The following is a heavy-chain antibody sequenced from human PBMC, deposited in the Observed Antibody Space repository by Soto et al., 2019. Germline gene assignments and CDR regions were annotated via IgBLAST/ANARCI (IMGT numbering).Heavy chain of an antibody. J-gene: IGHJ6*02. D-gene: IGHD6-13*01. CDR2: IDPSDSYT. V-gene: IGHV5-10-1*01. CDR3: ARFEGQQLLPRLYYAMDV. CDR1: GYSFTAYW. Sequence: GESLKISCKGSGYSFTAYWINWVRQMPGKGLEWMGKIDPSDSYTNYSPSFQGHVTISADKSISTAYLQWSSLKASDTAIYYCARFEGQQLLPRLYYAMDVWGQGTTVTVSS.